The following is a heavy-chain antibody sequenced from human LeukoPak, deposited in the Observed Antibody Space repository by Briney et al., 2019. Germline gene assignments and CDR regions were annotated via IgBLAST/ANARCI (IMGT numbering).Heavy chain of an antibody. Sequence: PGGSLRLSCADSGLNVSHYYMSWVRQAPGKGLEWVSVIYSNNTTYYADAVKGRFTISRGNSNSTLYLQMNNLRVDDTAVYYCARASWGYDFDSWGLGTLVAVSS. CDR3: ARASWGYDFDS. CDR1: GLNVSHYY. CDR2: IYSNNTT. J-gene: IGHJ4*02. V-gene: IGHV3-53*01. D-gene: IGHD7-27*01.